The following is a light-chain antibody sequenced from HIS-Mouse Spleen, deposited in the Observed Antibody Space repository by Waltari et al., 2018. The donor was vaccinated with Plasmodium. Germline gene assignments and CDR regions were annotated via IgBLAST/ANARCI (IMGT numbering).Light chain of an antibody. CDR1: QSVSSN. CDR3: QQYNNWPFT. V-gene: IGKV3-15*01. J-gene: IGKJ3*01. Sequence: EIVMTQSPATLYVSPGERATLSRSARQSVSSNLAWYQQKPGQAPRLLIYGASTRATGIPARFSGSGSGTEFTLTISSLQSEDFAVYYCQQYNNWPFTFGPGTKVDIK. CDR2: GAS.